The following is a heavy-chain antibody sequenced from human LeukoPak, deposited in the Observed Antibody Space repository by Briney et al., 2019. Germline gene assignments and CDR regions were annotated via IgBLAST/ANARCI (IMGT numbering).Heavy chain of an antibody. CDR1: GGSISSSSYY. V-gene: IGHV4-39*01. CDR3: ARHLNWFDP. J-gene: IGHJ5*02. CDR2: IYYSGST. Sequence: KPSETLSLTCTVSGGSISSSSYYWSWIRQPPGKGLEWIGSIYYSGSTYYNPSLKSRVTISVDTSENQFSLKLSSVTAADTAVYYCARHLNWFDPWGQGTLVTVSS.